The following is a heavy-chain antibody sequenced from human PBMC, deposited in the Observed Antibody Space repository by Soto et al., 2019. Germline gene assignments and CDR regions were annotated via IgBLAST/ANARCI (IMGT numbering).Heavy chain of an antibody. CDR2: IIPILGIA. J-gene: IGHJ6*03. Sequence: SVKVSCKASGGTFSSYTISWVRQAPGQGLEWMGRIIPILGIANYAQKFQGRVTITADKSTSTAYMELSSLRSEDTAVYYCARGDITGTTGDYYYYYYRDVGGKGTRVTVPS. CDR3: ARGDITGTTGDYYYYYYRDV. CDR1: GGTFSSYT. D-gene: IGHD1-7*01. V-gene: IGHV1-69*02.